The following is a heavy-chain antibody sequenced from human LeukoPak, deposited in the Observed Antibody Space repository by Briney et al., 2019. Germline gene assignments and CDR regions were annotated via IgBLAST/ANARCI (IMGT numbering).Heavy chain of an antibody. D-gene: IGHD6-19*01. CDR1: GYTFTGYY. CDR3: ARDGYSSGWYFGAFDI. J-gene: IGHJ3*02. Sequence: ASVKVSCKASGYTFTGYYMHWVRQAPGQGLEWMGWISAYNGNTNYAQKLQGRVTMTTDTSTSTAYMELRSLRSDGTAVYYCARDGYSSGWYFGAFDIWGQGTMVTVSS. CDR2: ISAYNGNT. V-gene: IGHV1-18*04.